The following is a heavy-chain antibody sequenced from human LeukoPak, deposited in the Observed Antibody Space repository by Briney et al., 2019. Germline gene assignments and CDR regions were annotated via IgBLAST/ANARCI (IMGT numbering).Heavy chain of an antibody. J-gene: IGHJ4*02. D-gene: IGHD5-18*01. Sequence: GGSLRLSCAASGVTVSSNYMSWVRQAPGKGLEWVSVIYSGGSTYYADSVKGRFTISRDNSKNTLYLQMNSLRAVDTAVYYCARDLAYSYGSSWGQGTLVTVSS. CDR2: IYSGGST. CDR1: GVTVSSNY. V-gene: IGHV3-53*01. CDR3: ARDLAYSYGSS.